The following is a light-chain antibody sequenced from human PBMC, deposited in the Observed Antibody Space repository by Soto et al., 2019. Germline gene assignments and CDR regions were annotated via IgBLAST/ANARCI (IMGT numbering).Light chain of an antibody. CDR3: QQYSIFCLP. CDR2: KAS. V-gene: IGKV1-5*03. CDR1: QSINSW. Sequence: DIQMTQSPSTLSASVGDRVTITCRASQSINSWLAWYQQKPGKAPKLLIQKASSLESGVPSRFSGSGSGTAFTLPISSLQPDVFATHYCQQYSIFCLPFGGGTKVEIK. J-gene: IGKJ4*01.